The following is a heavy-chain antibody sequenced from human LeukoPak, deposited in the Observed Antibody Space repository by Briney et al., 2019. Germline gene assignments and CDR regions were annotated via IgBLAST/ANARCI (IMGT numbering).Heavy chain of an antibody. CDR1: GFTFSSYG. CDR2: IWYDGSNK. J-gene: IGHJ6*02. Sequence: GGSLRLSCAASGFTFSSYGMHWVRQAPGKGLEWVAVIWYDGSNKYYADSVKGRFTISRDNSKNTLYLQMNSLRAEDTAVYYCARDLGYYDSSGYYGCYGMDVWGQGTTVTVSS. D-gene: IGHD3-22*01. CDR3: ARDLGYYDSSGYYGCYGMDV. V-gene: IGHV3-33*01.